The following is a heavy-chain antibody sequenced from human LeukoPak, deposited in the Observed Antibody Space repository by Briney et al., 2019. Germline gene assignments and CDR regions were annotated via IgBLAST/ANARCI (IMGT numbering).Heavy chain of an antibody. Sequence: SETLSLTCTVSGGSISSSSYYWDWIRQPPGKGLEWIGSIYYSGSTYYNPSLKSRVTISVDTSKNQFSLKLSSVTAADTAVYYCATNGYYCMDVWGKGTTVTVSS. V-gene: IGHV4-39*07. D-gene: IGHD2-8*01. CDR3: ATNGYYCMDV. J-gene: IGHJ6*03. CDR2: IYYSGST. CDR1: GGSISSSSYY.